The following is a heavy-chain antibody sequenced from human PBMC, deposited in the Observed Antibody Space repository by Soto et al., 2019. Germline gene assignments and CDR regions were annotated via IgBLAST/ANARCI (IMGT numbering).Heavy chain of an antibody. J-gene: IGHJ5*01. V-gene: IGHV4-30-4*01. CDR1: SGSISSDKYY. D-gene: IGHD4-17*01. CDR3: ATVMHDYGTIWVDS. CDR2: IYYTGTT. Sequence: SETLSLTCSVSSGSISSDKYYWTWIRQSPGKGLEWIGHIYYTGTTHYNPSVTSRVIILLDKSKDQFSLTFTSVTAADTGVYYCATVMHDYGTIWVDSWGQGILVTVS.